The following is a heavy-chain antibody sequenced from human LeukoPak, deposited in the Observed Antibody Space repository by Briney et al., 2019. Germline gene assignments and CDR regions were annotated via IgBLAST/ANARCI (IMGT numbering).Heavy chain of an antibody. D-gene: IGHD1-26*01. J-gene: IGHJ3*02. V-gene: IGHV1-69*13. Sequence: SVKVSCKASGGTFSSYAISWVRQAPGQGLEWMGGIIPIFGTANYAQKFQGRVTTTADESTSTAYMELSSLRSEDTAVYYCARERVVGASNCFDIWGQGQWSPSLQ. CDR1: GGTFSSYA. CDR3: ARERVVGASNCFDI. CDR2: IIPIFGTA.